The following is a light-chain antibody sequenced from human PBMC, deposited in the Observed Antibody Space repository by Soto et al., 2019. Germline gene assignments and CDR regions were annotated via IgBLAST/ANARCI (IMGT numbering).Light chain of an antibody. Sequence: QSVLTQPASVSGSPGQSSPISCTGTSSDVGRYNSVSWYQQHPGKAPKLMIYDVTYRPSGVSNRFSGSKSGNTASLTISGLQAEDEADYYCNSYTSSSTRVFGTGTKVTVL. CDR2: DVT. CDR3: NSYTSSSTRV. V-gene: IGLV2-14*03. J-gene: IGLJ1*01. CDR1: SSDVGRYNS.